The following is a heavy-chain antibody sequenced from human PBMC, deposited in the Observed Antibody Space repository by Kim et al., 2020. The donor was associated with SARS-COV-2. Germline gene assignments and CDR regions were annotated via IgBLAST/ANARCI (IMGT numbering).Heavy chain of an antibody. D-gene: IGHD2-15*01. CDR3: ARHYLGYCSGGSCYPDAFDI. CDR1: GYSFTSYW. V-gene: IGHV5-10-1*01. J-gene: IGHJ3*02. CDR2: IDPSDSYT. Sequence: GESLKISCKGSGYSFTSYWISWVRQMPGKGLEWMGRIDPSDSYTNYSPSFQGHVTISADKSISTAYLQWSSLKASDTAMYYCARHYLGYCSGGSCYPDAFDIWGQGTMVTVSS.